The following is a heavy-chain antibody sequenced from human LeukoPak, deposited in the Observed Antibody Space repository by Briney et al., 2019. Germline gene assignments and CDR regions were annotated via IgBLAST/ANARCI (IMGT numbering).Heavy chain of an antibody. V-gene: IGHV4-59*08. D-gene: IGHD3-9*01. J-gene: IGHJ4*02. CDR2: IYYSGST. CDR3: ARRRYYDILTGSIVDY. CDR1: GGSISNYY. Sequence: SETLSLTCTVSGGSISNYYWNWIRQPPGQGLEWIGHIYYSGSTNYNPSLKSRVTISVDTSKNQFSLKLSSVTAADTAVYYCARRRYYDILTGSIVDYWGQGTLVTVSS.